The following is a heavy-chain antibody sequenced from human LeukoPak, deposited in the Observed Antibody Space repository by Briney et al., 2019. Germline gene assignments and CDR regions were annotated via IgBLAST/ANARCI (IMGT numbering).Heavy chain of an antibody. CDR2: IYYSGST. V-gene: IGHV4-59*01. CDR1: GGSISSYY. CDR3: ARGRPVVGTLDY. J-gene: IGHJ4*02. D-gene: IGHD6-19*01. Sequence: SETLSLTCTVSGGSISSYYWSWIRQPPGKGLEWIGYIYYSGSTNYNPSLKSRITISVDTSKDQFSLNLSSVTAADTAVYYCARGRPVVGTLDYWGQGTLVTVSS.